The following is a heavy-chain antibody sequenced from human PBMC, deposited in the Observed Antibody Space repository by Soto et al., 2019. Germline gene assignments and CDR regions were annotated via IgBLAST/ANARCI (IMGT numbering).Heavy chain of an antibody. Sequence: GGSLRLSCEASGFTFNTYSMHWFRQPPGKGLEWLAAIWYDGTQKYYADSVKGRFIISRDNSKKTLYLEMNSLRAEDTAVYYCARAGGTTVTGLWHFDSWGQGTLVTVSS. CDR3: ARAGGTTVTGLWHFDS. V-gene: IGHV3-33*01. J-gene: IGHJ4*02. D-gene: IGHD4-17*01. CDR1: GFTFNTYS. CDR2: IWYDGTQK.